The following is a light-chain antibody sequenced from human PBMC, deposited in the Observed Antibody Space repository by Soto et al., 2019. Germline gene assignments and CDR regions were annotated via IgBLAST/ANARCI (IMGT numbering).Light chain of an antibody. CDR2: GNS. CDR1: SSNIGAGYD. V-gene: IGLV1-40*01. J-gene: IGLJ1*01. Sequence: QSVLTQPPSVSGAPGQRVTISCTGSSSNIGAGYDVHWYQQLPGTAPKLLIYGNSNRPSGVPDRFSGSKSGTSASLVITGLQAEDEADYYCKSYDSSLSGFYVFGTGTKVTVL. CDR3: KSYDSSLSGFYV.